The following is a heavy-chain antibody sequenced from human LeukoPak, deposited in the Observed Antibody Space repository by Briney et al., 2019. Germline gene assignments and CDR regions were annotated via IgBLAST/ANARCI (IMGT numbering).Heavy chain of an antibody. CDR1: GGSISSYY. J-gene: IGHJ3*02. Sequence: PSQTLSLTCTVSGGSISSYYWSWIRQPPGKGLEWIGYIYYSGSTNYNPSLKSRVTISIDTSNNQFSLKLSSVTAADTAVYYCARFSVGSAFDIWGQGTMVTVSS. D-gene: IGHD2-15*01. CDR3: ARFSVGSAFDI. CDR2: IYYSGST. V-gene: IGHV4-59*08.